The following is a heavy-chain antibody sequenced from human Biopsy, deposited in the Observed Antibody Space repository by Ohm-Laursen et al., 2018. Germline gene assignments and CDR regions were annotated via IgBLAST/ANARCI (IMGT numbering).Heavy chain of an antibody. CDR2: INHSGRT. V-gene: IGHV4-34*01. D-gene: IGHD2-15*01. Sequence: GTLSLTCAVYGESFNGYYWSWIRQTPGKGLEWIGEINHSGRTNYNPSLKSRVNISADKSNNQFSLKLTSVTSADTAVYFCGNEVHGRDYWGLGALVTVSS. J-gene: IGHJ4*02. CDR1: GESFNGYY. CDR3: GNEVHGRDY.